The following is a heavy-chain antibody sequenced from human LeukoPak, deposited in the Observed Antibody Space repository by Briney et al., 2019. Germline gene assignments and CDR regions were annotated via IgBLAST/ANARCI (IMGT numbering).Heavy chain of an antibody. V-gene: IGHV3-43*02. CDR3: ARDLVYGGADY. D-gene: IGHD5/OR15-5a*01. J-gene: IGHJ4*02. CDR2: TSGDGITT. CDR1: GFTFHNYA. Sequence: GGSLRLSCAASGFTFHNYAIHWVRQAPGKGLEWVSLTSGDGITTYFADSVKGRFTISRDNSKSSLFLQMNSLRTEDTALYYCARDLVYGGADYWGQGTLVTVSS.